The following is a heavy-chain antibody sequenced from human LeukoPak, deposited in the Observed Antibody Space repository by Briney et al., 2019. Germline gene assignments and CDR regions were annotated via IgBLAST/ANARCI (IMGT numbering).Heavy chain of an antibody. CDR1: AFSFSDYN. V-gene: IGHV3-21*01. CDR3: ARSSIVGALGAFDI. CDR2: ISSSSSYI. D-gene: IGHD1-26*01. J-gene: IGHJ3*02. Sequence: GGSLRLSCAASAFSFSDYNMNWVRQAPGKGLEWVSSISSSSSYIYYADSVKGRFTISRDNAKNSLYLQMNSLRAEDTAVYYCARSSIVGALGAFDIWGQGTMVTVSS.